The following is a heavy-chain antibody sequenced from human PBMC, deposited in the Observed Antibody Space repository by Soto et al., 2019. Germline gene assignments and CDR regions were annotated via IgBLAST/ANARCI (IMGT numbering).Heavy chain of an antibody. CDR1: GGTFSSYA. J-gene: IGHJ4*02. D-gene: IGHD2-2*01. V-gene: IGHV1-69*01. Sequence: QVQLVQSGAEVKKPGSSVKVSCKASGGTFSSYAISWVRQAPGQGPEWMGGIIPIFGTANYAQKFQGRVTITADESTSTAYMKLRSLRSEDTAGYYCASSYCSSTSCRRPGYFDYWGQGTLVTVSS. CDR3: ASSYCSSTSCRRPGYFDY. CDR2: IIPIFGTA.